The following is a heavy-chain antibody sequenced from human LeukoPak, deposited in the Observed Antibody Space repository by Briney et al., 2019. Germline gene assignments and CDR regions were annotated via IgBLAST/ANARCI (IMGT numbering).Heavy chain of an antibody. Sequence: KSSETLSLTCTVSGGSISSYYWSWIRQPPGKGLEWIGFIFYSGTTNYNPSLKSRVTISVDTSKNQFSLKLSSVTAADTAVYYCARARIDGGQVTEGFDYWGQGTLVTVSS. CDR3: ARARIDGGQVTEGFDY. CDR2: IFYSGTT. CDR1: GGSISSYY. J-gene: IGHJ4*02. V-gene: IGHV4-59*01. D-gene: IGHD2-15*01.